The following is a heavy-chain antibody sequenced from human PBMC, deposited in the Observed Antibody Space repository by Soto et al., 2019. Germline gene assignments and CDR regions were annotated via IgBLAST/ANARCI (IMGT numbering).Heavy chain of an antibody. Sequence: PSETLSLTCTVSGGSISSGDYYWSWIRQPPGKGLEWIGYIYYSGSTYYNPSLKSRVTISVDTSKNQFSLKLSSVTAADTAVYYCARAPYSSSSYYFDYWGQGTLVTVSS. CDR3: ARAPYSSSSYYFDY. CDR1: GGSISSGDYY. V-gene: IGHV4-30-4*01. D-gene: IGHD6-6*01. J-gene: IGHJ4*02. CDR2: IYYSGST.